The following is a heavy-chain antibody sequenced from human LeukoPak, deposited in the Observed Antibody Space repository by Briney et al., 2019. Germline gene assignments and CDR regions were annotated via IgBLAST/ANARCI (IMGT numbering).Heavy chain of an antibody. Sequence: SETLSLTCSVSGGSISDDYWSWIRQPPGKGLEWIGYIYRGGTINYNPSVKSRVTMSLDTSKNQISLMLNSVTAADTAIYYCARHWLEAAKTYSYWFDPWGQGTLVTVSS. J-gene: IGHJ5*02. CDR3: ARHWLEAAKTYSYWFDP. CDR1: GGSISDDY. CDR2: IYRGGTI. V-gene: IGHV4-4*09. D-gene: IGHD6-13*01.